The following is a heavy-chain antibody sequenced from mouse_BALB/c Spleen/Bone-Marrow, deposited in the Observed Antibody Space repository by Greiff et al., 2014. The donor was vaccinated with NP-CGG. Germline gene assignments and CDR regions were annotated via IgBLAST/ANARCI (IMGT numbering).Heavy chain of an antibody. V-gene: IGHV5-6-4*01. CDR2: ISSGGSYT. Sequence: VQLKQSXGGLVKPGGSLRLSCAASGFTFSSYTMSWVRQTPEKRLEWVATISSGGSYTYYPDSVKGRFTISRDNAKNTLYLQMSSLKSEDTAMYYCTRDGKGNYDYAMDYWGQGTSVTVSS. D-gene: IGHD2-1*01. CDR3: TRDGKGNYDYAMDY. CDR1: GFTFSSYT. J-gene: IGHJ4*01.